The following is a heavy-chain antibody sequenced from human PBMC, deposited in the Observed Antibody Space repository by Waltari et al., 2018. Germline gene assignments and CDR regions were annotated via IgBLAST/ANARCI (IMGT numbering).Heavy chain of an antibody. CDR3: ARDPGSSAFDV. J-gene: IGHJ3*01. CDR2: INQDGSVK. Sequence: EAHLVESGGGLVQPGESLRLSWAASGFTFGTYWMTWVRQTPGKGLEFVANINQDGSVKNYVDSVKGRLTISRDNAKNSLYLQMNSLGVEDTAVYYCARDPGSSAFDVWGQGTMVTVSS. CDR1: GFTFGTYW. V-gene: IGHV3-7*01. D-gene: IGHD2-15*01.